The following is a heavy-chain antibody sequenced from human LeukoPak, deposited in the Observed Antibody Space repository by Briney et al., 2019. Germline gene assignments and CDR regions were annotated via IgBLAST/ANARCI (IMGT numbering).Heavy chain of an antibody. CDR3: ARGYGVGYQLVDY. Sequence: SVKVSCKASGGTFSSYAISWVRQAPGQGLEWMGRIIPILGIANYAQKFQGRVTITADKSTSTAYMELSSLRSEDTAVYYCARGYGVGYQLVDYWGQGTLVTVSS. D-gene: IGHD5-18*01. CDR1: GGTFSSYA. J-gene: IGHJ4*02. CDR2: IIPILGIA. V-gene: IGHV1-69*04.